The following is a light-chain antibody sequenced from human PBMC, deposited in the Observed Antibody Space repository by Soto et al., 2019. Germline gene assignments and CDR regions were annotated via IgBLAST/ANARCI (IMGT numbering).Light chain of an antibody. CDR1: QSVSSSY. CDR2: GAS. CDR3: HPPSHPIT. V-gene: IGKV3-20*01. Sequence: EIVLSISPGTLSLYKGERATLSCRASQSVSSSYLAWYQQKPGQAPRLLIYGASSRATGIPARFSGSGSGTDFTLTISSLEPEDIPVYYCHPPSHPITFCQVTRLEV. J-gene: IGKJ5*01.